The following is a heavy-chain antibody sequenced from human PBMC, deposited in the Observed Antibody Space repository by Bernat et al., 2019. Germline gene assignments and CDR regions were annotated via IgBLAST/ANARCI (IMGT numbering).Heavy chain of an antibody. CDR2: IWYDGSNK. CDR3: ARGGSGIVVVVAATPGDYFDY. CDR1: GFTFSSYG. J-gene: IGHJ4*02. Sequence: QVQLVESGGGVVQPGRSLRLSCAASGFTFSSYGMHWVRQAPGKGLEWVAVIWYDGSNKYYGDSVKGRFTISRENSKNTLYLQMNSLGAEDTAVYYCARGGSGIVVVVAATPGDYFDYWGQGTLVTVSS. D-gene: IGHD2-15*01. V-gene: IGHV3-33*01.